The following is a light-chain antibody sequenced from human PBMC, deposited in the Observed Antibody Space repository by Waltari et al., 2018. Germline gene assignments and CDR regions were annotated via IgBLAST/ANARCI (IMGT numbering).Light chain of an antibody. V-gene: IGLV1-44*01. CDR3: AAWDDSLNGWV. J-gene: IGLJ3*02. CDR1: SSNIGSHT. CDR2: SNN. Sequence: QSVLTQPPSASGTPGPSVTISCSGSSSNIGSHTVTWYQQLPGTAPKLLLYSNNQRPSGVPDRFSGSKAGTSASLAISGLQSEDEADYYCAAWDDSLNGWVFGGGTKLTVL.